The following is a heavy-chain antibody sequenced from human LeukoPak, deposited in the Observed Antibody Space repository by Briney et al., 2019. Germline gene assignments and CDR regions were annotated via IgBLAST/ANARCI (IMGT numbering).Heavy chain of an antibody. CDR2: ISSSDNSI. CDR3: ARDHQGVVDH. V-gene: IGHV3-11*01. Sequence: GGSLRLPCAASGFTFSDYYMSWIRQAPGKGLGWVLHISSSDNSIHYADSVKGRFTISRDNAKNSLYLQMNSLRVEDTAVYYCARDHQGVVDHWGQGTLVTVSS. D-gene: IGHD2-15*01. J-gene: IGHJ4*02. CDR1: GFTFSDYY.